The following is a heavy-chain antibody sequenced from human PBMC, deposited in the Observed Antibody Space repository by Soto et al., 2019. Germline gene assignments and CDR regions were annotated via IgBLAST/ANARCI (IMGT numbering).Heavy chain of an antibody. V-gene: IGHV1-18*01. CDR3: ARDKVVAFEDYYYYYGMDV. D-gene: IGHD2-15*01. CDR1: GYTFNSYG. J-gene: IGHJ6*02. Sequence: ASGKVSGTAAGYTFNSYGISWVRRAPGQGLEWMGWISAYNGNTNYAQKLQGRVTMTTDTSTSTAYMELRSLRSDDTAVYYCARDKVVAFEDYYYYYGMDVWGQGTTVTVT. CDR2: ISAYNGNT.